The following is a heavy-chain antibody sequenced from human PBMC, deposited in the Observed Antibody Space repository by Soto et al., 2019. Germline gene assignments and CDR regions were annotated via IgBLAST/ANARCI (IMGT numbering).Heavy chain of an antibody. D-gene: IGHD3-22*01. CDR2: IIPIFGTP. Sequence: QVQLVQSGAEVKKPGSSVKVSCKASGGTFSNSTINWVRQAPGQGLEWMGGIIPIFGTPNYAQKFQGRVTITADKSTSTAYMVLSSLRSEDTAVYYCASLAYYYGSSCYLKRYYYYGLDVRGQRTTVTV. CDR3: ASLAYYYGSSCYLKRYYYYGLDV. V-gene: IGHV1-69*06. CDR1: GGTFSNST. J-gene: IGHJ6*02.